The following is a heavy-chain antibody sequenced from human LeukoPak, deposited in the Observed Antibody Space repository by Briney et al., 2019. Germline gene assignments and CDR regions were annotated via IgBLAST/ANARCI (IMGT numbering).Heavy chain of an antibody. Sequence: KPSQTLSLTCTVSGGSISSGDYYWSWIRQPPGKGLEWIGYIYYSGSTYYNPSLKSRVTISVDTSKNQFSLKLSSVTAADTAVYYCARLWFGEFRNWFDPWGQGTLVTVSS. CDR3: ARLWFGEFRNWFDP. J-gene: IGHJ5*02. CDR2: IYYSGST. CDR1: GGSISSGDYY. D-gene: IGHD3-10*01. V-gene: IGHV4-30-4*08.